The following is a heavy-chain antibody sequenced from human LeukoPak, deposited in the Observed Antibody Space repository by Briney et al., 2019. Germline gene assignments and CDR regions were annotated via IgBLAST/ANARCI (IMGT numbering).Heavy chain of an antibody. CDR3: AITFWSGYYPFDY. D-gene: IGHD3-3*01. V-gene: IGHV3-23*01. CDR1: GFTFSSYA. J-gene: IGHJ4*02. CDR2: ISGSGGST. Sequence: PGGSLRLSCAASGFTFSSYAMSWVRQAPGKGLEWVSAISGSGGSTYYADSVKGRFTISRDNSKNTLYLQMNSLRAEDTAVYYCAITFWSGYYPFDYWGQGTLVTVSS.